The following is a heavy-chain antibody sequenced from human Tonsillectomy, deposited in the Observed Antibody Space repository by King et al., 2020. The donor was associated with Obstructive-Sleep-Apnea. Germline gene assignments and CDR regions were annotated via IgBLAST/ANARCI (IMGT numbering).Heavy chain of an antibody. CDR3: AGRGTYYY. V-gene: IGHV4-39*07. J-gene: IGHJ4*02. Sequence: LQLQESGPGLAKPSETLSLTCTVSGGSISSSTYYWGWIRQPPGKGLEWIGSIFYNGSTYYNPSLKSRVTILVDTSKNQFSRKVSSVTAADTAVYYCAGRGTYYYWGQGTLVTVSS. CDR2: IFYNGST. CDR1: GGSISSSTYY. D-gene: IGHD1-26*01.